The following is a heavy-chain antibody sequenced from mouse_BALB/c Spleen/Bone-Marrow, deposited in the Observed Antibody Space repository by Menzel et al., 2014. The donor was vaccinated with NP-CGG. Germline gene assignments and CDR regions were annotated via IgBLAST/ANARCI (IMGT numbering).Heavy chain of an antibody. CDR2: INPTSGYT. J-gene: IGHJ3*01. CDR1: GYTFTSYW. D-gene: IGHD2-1*01. Sequence: LEESGPELAKPGASVKMSCGASGYTFTSYWMNWVKQRPVQGLEWIGYINPTSGYTEYNQKFKDKATLTTDKSSSTAYMQLSSLTSEDSAVYYCTTGGNDWFAYWGQGTLVTVSA. V-gene: IGHV1-7*01. CDR3: TTGGNDWFAY.